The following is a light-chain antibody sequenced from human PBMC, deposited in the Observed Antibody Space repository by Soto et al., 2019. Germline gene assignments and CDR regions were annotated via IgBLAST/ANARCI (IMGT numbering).Light chain of an antibody. CDR2: WAS. J-gene: IGKJ5*01. CDR1: QSVFFGPNGENY. CDR3: QQYFDPPVT. V-gene: IGKV4-1*01. Sequence: DIVMTQSPDSLAVSLGERATINCKSNQSVFFGPNGENYLAWYQQKPGQPPKLLIYWASTRESGVPDRFTGSGSGTQFALTITSLQAEDVAVYYCQQYFDPPVTFGQGTRLEIK.